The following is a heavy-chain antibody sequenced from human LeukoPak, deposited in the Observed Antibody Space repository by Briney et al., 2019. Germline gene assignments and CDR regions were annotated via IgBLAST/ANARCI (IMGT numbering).Heavy chain of an antibody. CDR1: GFTFNRNA. J-gene: IGHJ4*02. V-gene: IGHV3-74*01. CDR3: TRGGSPFY. D-gene: IGHD3-10*01. CDR2: IKPDGSST. Sequence: GGSLRLSCAASGFTFNRNAISWVRQAPGKGLVWVSRIKPDGSSTSYADFVKGRVTISRDNAKNTLYLQMNSRRDEDTDVYYCTRGGSPFYWGQGNRVTVSS.